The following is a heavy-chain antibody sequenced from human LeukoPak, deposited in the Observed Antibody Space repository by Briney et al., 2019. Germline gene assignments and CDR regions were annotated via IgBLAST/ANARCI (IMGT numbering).Heavy chain of an antibody. D-gene: IGHD6-13*01. J-gene: IGHJ4*02. V-gene: IGHV3-21*01. Sequence: PGGSLRLSCAASGFTFSSYSMNWVRQAPGKGLEWVSSISSSSSYIYYADSVKGRFTISRDNAKNSLYLQMNSLRAEDTAVYYCARESPTGYSSSWLDYWGQGTLVTVSS. CDR2: ISSSSSYI. CDR1: GFTFSSYS. CDR3: ARESPTGYSSSWLDY.